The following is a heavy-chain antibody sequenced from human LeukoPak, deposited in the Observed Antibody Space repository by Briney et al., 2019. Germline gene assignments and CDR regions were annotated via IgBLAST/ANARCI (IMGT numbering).Heavy chain of an antibody. Sequence: GGTLRLSCAASGFNVRNNFMSWVRQTPGQGLEWVAVIYGGVSTYYADSVKGRFTISRDNSENTVYLQMNSLRAEDTAVYYCARDRPPTQWGQGTLVTVSS. CDR1: GFNVRNNF. CDR3: ARDRPPTQ. CDR2: IYGGVST. V-gene: IGHV3-53*01. J-gene: IGHJ4*02.